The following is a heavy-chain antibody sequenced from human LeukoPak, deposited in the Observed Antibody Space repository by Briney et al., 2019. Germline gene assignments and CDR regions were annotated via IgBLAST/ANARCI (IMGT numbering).Heavy chain of an antibody. CDR2: ISGNGGTT. Sequence: GGSLRLSCAASGFTFRSFAMSWVRQAPGKGLDWVSVISGNGGTTYHADSVKGRFTISRDNSRNTLYLQMNSLRAEDTAIYYCAKETEGLPYWGQGTLVTVSS. CDR3: AKETEGLPY. J-gene: IGHJ4*02. V-gene: IGHV3-23*01. D-gene: IGHD2-21*02. CDR1: GFTFRSFA.